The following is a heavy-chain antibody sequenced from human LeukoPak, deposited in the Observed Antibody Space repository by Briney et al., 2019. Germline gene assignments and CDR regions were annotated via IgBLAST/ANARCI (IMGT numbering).Heavy chain of an antibody. CDR1: GGSFSGYY. Sequence: SETLSLTCAVYGGSFSGYYWSWIRQPPGKGLEWIGEINHSGSTNYNPSLKSRVTISVDTSKNQFSLKLSSVTAADTAVYYCARVQAAMMPYYMDVWGKETTVTVSS. J-gene: IGHJ6*03. D-gene: IGHD2-2*01. CDR2: INHSGST. CDR3: ARVQAAMMPYYMDV. V-gene: IGHV4-34*01.